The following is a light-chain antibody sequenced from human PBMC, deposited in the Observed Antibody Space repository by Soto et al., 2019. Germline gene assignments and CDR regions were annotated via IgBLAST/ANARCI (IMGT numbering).Light chain of an antibody. J-gene: IGLJ1*01. Sequence: SYELTQPPSVSVAPGKTASITCGGNNIGSKTVHWYQQKPGQPPVLVIYYDSDRPSGIPERFSGSNSGNTATLTIRRVEAGDEAEYYCQVWDSSSDHRGVFGTGTKLTVL. V-gene: IGLV3-21*04. CDR2: YDS. CDR3: QVWDSSSDHRGV. CDR1: NIGSKT.